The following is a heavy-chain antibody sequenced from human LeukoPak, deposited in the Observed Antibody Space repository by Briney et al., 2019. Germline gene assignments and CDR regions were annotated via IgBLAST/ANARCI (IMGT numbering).Heavy chain of an antibody. CDR1: AFTFSSYW. D-gene: IGHD6-19*01. Sequence: GVSLTLSCAASAFTFSSYWMSWVRQAAGKGREWVANIEQDGSEKNYVDSVKGRFNISRDNAKNTLYLQMNSLRAEDTAAYYCARDRMASSGWYNPYYCYYYYGMDVWGQGTTVTVSS. CDR3: ARDRMASSGWYNPYYCYYYYGMDV. CDR2: IEQDGSEK. V-gene: IGHV3-7*01. J-gene: IGHJ6*02.